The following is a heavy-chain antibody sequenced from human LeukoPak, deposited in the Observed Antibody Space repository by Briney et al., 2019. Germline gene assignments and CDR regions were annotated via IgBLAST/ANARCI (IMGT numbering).Heavy chain of an antibody. CDR3: AKDSRSSSSRGAFDY. CDR1: GFTLSSYA. V-gene: IGHV3-23*01. Sequence: GGSLRLSCAASGFTLSSYAMSGVRQAPGKGREWVLGISGSGGSTYFADSVKGRFTISRDNSKNMLYLQMNSLRAEDTAVYYCAKDSRSSSSRGAFDYWGQGTLVTVSS. CDR2: ISGSGGST. J-gene: IGHJ4*02. D-gene: IGHD6-13*01.